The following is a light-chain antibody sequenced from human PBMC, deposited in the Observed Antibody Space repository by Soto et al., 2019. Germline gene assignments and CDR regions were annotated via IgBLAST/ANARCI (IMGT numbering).Light chain of an antibody. J-gene: IGKJ4*01. V-gene: IGKV1-33*01. CDR1: QDISNH. CDR3: QLYDNLLLT. Sequence: DIQMTQSPSSLSASVGDRVTITCQASQDISNHLNWYQQKPGKAPKLLIYVASNLDTGVPSRFSGRGSGTEFTFTISSLQPEDVATYYCQLYDNLLLTFAGGTKVEIK. CDR2: VAS.